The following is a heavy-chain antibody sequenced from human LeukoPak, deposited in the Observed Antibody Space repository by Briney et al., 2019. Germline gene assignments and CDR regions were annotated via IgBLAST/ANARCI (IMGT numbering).Heavy chain of an antibody. CDR1: GFTFTSSA. CDR3: AASIIGYCSSTSCYDGGPFDY. CDR2: IVVGSGNT. V-gene: IGHV1-58*01. D-gene: IGHD2-2*01. J-gene: IGHJ4*02. Sequence: SVKVSFKASGFTFTSSAVQWVRQARGQRLEWIGWIVVGSGNTNYAQKFQERVTITRDMSTSTAYMELSSLRSEDTAVYYCAASIIGYCSSTSCYDGGPFDYWGQGTLVTVSS.